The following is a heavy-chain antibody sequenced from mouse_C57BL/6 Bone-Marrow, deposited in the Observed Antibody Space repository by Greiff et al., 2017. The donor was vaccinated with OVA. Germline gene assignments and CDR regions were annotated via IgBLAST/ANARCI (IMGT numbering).Heavy chain of an antibody. CDR3: ARAPYYYGSSPF. J-gene: IGHJ4*01. V-gene: IGHV5-4*01. D-gene: IGHD1-1*01. CDR2: ISDGCSYT. CDR1: GFTFSSYS. Sequence: EVHLVESGGCLVKPGGSLTLSCAASGFTFSSYSMSWVRQTPEQRLEWVATISDGCSYTYSPPTFKGRFTISRDNAKNNLYLQMSQLKSEDTAMYYCARAPYYYGSSPFWGQGTSVTVSS.